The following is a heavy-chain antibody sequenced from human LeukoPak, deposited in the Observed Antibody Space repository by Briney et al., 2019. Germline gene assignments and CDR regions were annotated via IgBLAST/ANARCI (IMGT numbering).Heavy chain of an antibody. D-gene: IGHD6-19*01. CDR1: GFTFSSYA. J-gene: IGHJ5*02. V-gene: IGHV3-23*01. Sequence: GGSLRLSCAASGFTFSSYAMSWVRQAPGKGLEWVSAISGSGGSTYYADSVKGRFTISRDNSKNTLYLQMNSLRAKDTAVYYCAKGGYSSGWLRGNWFDPWGQGTLVTVSS. CDR3: AKGGYSSGWLRGNWFDP. CDR2: ISGSGGST.